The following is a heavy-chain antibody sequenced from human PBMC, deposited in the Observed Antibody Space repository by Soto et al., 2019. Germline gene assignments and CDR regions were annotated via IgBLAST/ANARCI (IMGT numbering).Heavy chain of an antibody. J-gene: IGHJ5*02. D-gene: IGHD6-19*01. CDR2: IIPILGIA. CDR3: AEIAVADNWFDP. CDR1: GGTFSSYT. V-gene: IGHV1-69*02. Sequence: GASVKVSCKASGGTFSSYTISWVRQAPGQGLEWMGRIIPILGIANYAQKFQGRVTITADKSTSTAYMELSSLRSEDTAVYYCAEIAVADNWFDPWGQGTLVTVSS.